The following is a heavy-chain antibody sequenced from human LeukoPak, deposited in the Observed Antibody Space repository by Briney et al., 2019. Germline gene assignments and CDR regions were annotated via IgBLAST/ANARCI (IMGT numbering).Heavy chain of an antibody. J-gene: IGHJ4*02. CDR2: VFYNGAT. V-gene: IGHV4-39*07. Sequence: PSETLSLTRIVSGGSISSSIYYWAWVRQPPGKGLEWIGTVFYNGATQYSPSLRSRVTISVDTSKNQFSLKLSSVTAADTAVYYCARLPVRGAPYWGQGTLVTVSS. D-gene: IGHD3-10*01. CDR3: ARLPVRGAPY. CDR1: GGSISSSIYY.